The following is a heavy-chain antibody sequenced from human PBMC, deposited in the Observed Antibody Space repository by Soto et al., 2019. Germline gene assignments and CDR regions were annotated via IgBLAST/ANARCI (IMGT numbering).Heavy chain of an antibody. V-gene: IGHV1-69*06. Sequence: SVKVSCKGSVGTFSSYAISWVRQAPGQGLEWMGGIIPIFGTANYAQKFQGRVTITADKSTSTAYMELSSLRSEDTAVYYCASRGSSGSYYPFDYWGQGNLVTVSS. D-gene: IGHD1-26*01. CDR2: IIPIFGTA. J-gene: IGHJ4*02. CDR1: VGTFSSYA. CDR3: ASRGSSGSYYPFDY.